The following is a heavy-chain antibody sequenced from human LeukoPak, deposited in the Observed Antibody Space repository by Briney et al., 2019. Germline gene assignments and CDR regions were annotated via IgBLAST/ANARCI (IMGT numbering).Heavy chain of an antibody. J-gene: IGHJ4*02. V-gene: IGHV3-21*01. Sequence: TGGSLRLSCAASGFTFSSYSMNWVRQAPGKGLEWVSSISSSSSYIYYADSVKGRFTISRDNAKNSLYLQTNSLRAEDTAVYYRARALDYGDYLDYWGQGTLVTVSS. CDR3: ARALDYGDYLDY. CDR1: GFTFSSYS. D-gene: IGHD4-17*01. CDR2: ISSSSSYI.